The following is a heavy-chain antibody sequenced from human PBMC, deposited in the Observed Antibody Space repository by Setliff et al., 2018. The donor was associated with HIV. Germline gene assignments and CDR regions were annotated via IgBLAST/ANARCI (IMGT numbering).Heavy chain of an antibody. V-gene: IGHV3-21*01. D-gene: IGHD6-19*01. CDR1: GFTVSSNY. CDR3: ARVPGYSSGWSTNDAFDI. J-gene: IGHJ3*02. Sequence: GGSLRLSCAASGFTVSSNYMSWVRQAPGKGLEWVSCISSSSSYIYYGDSVKGRFTISRDNAKNSLYLQMNSLRAEDSAVYYCARVPGYSSGWSTNDAFDIWGQGTMVTVSS. CDR2: ISSSSSYI.